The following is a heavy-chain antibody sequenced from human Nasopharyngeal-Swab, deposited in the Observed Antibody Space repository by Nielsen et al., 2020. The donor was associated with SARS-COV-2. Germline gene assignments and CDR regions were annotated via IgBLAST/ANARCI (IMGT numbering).Heavy chain of an antibody. D-gene: IGHD2-2*01. Sequence: WIRQPPGKGLEWIAEINHSGSTNYNPSLKSRVTISVDTSKNQFSLKLSSVTTADTAVYYCARGLSGIVPSPILGLGPYYSYYYMDVWGKGTTVTVSS. CDR3: ARGLSGIVPSPILGLGPYYSYYYMDV. V-gene: IGHV4-34*01. CDR2: INHSGST. J-gene: IGHJ6*03.